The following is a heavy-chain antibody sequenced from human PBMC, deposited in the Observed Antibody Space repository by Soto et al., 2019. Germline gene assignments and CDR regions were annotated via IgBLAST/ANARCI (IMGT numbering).Heavy chain of an antibody. CDR3: AHIPNYYQYDWFDP. Sequence: QITLKESGPTLVKPTQTLTLTCTFSGFSLTTRGVGVGWIRQPPGKALECLALIYWDDDKRYSPSLQSRLSISKDTSKNQVVLTMTNVDPVDTATHYCAHIPNYYQYDWFDPWVEETLVSVSS. CDR1: GFSLTTRGVG. D-gene: IGHD3-16*01. J-gene: IGHJ5*02. CDR2: IYWDDDK. V-gene: IGHV2-5*02.